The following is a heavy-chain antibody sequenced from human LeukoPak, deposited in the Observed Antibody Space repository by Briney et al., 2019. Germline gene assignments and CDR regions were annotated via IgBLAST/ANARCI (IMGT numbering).Heavy chain of an antibody. D-gene: IGHD2-2*01. J-gene: IGHJ5*02. CDR3: ARGAKDIVVVPAAIARFDP. V-gene: IGHV4-30-2*01. CDR2: IYHSGST. CDR1: GGSISSGGYY. Sequence: SQTLSLTCTVSGGSISSGGYYWSWIRQPPGKGLEWIGYIYHSGSTYYNPSLKSRVTISVDRSKNQFSLKLSSVTAADTAVYYCARGAKDIVVVPAAIARFDPWGQGTLVTVSS.